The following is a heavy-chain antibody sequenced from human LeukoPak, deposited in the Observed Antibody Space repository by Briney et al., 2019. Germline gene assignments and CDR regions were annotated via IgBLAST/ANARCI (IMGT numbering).Heavy chain of an antibody. CDR1: GGSISSYY. Sequence: SETLSLTCTVSGGSISSYYWSWIRQLAGKGLEWIGRIYTSGSTNYNPSLKSRVTMSVDTSKNQFSLKLSSVTAADTAVYYCARGRPQPYYDILTFTGGAAFDIWGQGTMVTVSS. J-gene: IGHJ3*02. CDR3: ARGRPQPYYDILTFTGGAAFDI. V-gene: IGHV4-4*07. CDR2: IYTSGST. D-gene: IGHD3-9*01.